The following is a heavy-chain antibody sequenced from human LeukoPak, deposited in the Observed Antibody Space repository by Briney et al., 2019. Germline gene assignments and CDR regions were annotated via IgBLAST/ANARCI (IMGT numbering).Heavy chain of an antibody. J-gene: IGHJ5*02. CDR2: ISAHNGDT. V-gene: IGHV1-18*03. D-gene: IGHD3-16*02. Sequence: ASVKVSCKASGYNFTTCGITWVRQAPGQGLEWMGWISAHNGDTNYAQTFKGRVTLTTETSTSTAYMELRDLKPDDMAVYYCAREVWNSRDTYGPLDPWGQGTLVIVSS. CDR1: GYNFTTCG. CDR3: AREVWNSRDTYGPLDP.